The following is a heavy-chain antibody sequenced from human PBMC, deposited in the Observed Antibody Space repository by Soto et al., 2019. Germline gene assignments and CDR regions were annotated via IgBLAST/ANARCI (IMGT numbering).Heavy chain of an antibody. J-gene: IGHJ4*02. D-gene: IGHD3-16*01. CDR3: VKDLCWGQCDY. CDR2: IKTDGTAT. V-gene: IGHV3-74*03. Sequence: EVQLVESGGGLVQPGGSLRLSCAASGFTFSSYWMHWVRQDPGKGLVWVSSIKTDGTATQYADSVKGRFTVSRDNAKNTLYLQMNSVRAEDTAVYYCVKDLCWGQCDYWGQGTLVTVSS. CDR1: GFTFSSYW.